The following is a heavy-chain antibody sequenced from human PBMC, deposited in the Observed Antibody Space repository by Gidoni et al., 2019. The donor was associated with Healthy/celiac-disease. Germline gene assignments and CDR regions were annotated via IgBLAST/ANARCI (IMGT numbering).Heavy chain of an antibody. D-gene: IGHD6-6*01. Sequence: QVQLLESGGGVVQPGSSLRLSCAASGFTFGSYAMHWVRQAPGKGLEWVAVISYDGSNKYYADSVKGRFTISRDNSKNTLYLQMNSLRAEDTAVYYCARDRSIAEADAFDIWGQGTMVTVSS. CDR3: ARDRSIAEADAFDI. J-gene: IGHJ3*02. CDR1: GFTFGSYA. V-gene: IGHV3-30-3*01. CDR2: ISYDGSNK.